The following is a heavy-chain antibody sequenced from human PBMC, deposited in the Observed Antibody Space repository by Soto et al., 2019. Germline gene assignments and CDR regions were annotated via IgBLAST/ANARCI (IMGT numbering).Heavy chain of an antibody. CDR3: ARDTLSAFDV. CDR2: IRHDGSEK. V-gene: IGHV3-7*01. J-gene: IGHJ3*01. D-gene: IGHD3-16*01. Sequence: EVQLVESGGGLVQPGGSLRLSCTASRFTFSVYWMSWVRQAPGKGLEWVANIRHDGSEKFYVDSVKGRFTVSRDNAKNSLYLQMNSLRAKDTAVYYCARDTLSAFDVWGQGTMVTVSS. CDR1: RFTFSVYW.